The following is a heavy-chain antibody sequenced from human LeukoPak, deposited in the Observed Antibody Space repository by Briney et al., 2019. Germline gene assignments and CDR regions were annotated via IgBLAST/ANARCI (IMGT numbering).Heavy chain of an antibody. J-gene: IGHJ4*02. V-gene: IGHV3-23*01. CDR3: AKDREDYYDSSGQDY. Sequence: GGSLRLSCAASGFTLSNYSMNWVRQAPGKGLEWVSAISGSGGSTYYADSVKGRFAISRDNSKNTLYLQMNSLRAEDTAVYWCAKDREDYYDSSGQDYWGQGTLVTVSS. D-gene: IGHD3-22*01. CDR1: GFTLSNYS. CDR2: ISGSGGST.